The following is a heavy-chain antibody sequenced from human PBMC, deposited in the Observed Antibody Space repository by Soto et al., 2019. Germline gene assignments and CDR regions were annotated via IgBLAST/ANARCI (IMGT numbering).Heavy chain of an antibody. D-gene: IGHD3-16*01. J-gene: IGHJ4*02. CDR3: ARGGTPIAY. Sequence: QVQLVQSGAEVKKPGASVKVSCKASGYTFTNFGISWVRQAPGQGLGWMGWISAYNGNTNYAQKFQGRVTMTTDTSTSTASWEVSSLRVDDTAVYYCARGGTPIAYWGQGTLVTVSS. V-gene: IGHV1-18*01. CDR2: ISAYNGNT. CDR1: GYTFTNFG.